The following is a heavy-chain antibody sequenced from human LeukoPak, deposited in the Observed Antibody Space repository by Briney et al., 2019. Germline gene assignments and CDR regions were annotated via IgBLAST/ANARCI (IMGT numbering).Heavy chain of an antibody. CDR3: AKARIAVAVREDLDH. J-gene: IGHJ4*02. CDR1: GFTFISYG. V-gene: IGHV3-30*02. Sequence: GGALRLSCAASGFTFISYGMHWVRQAPGEGVEGVAFIRSDGSNKYYEGSVKGRFTISRDNSKNTLYLQMNSLRPEDTAVFYCAKARIAVAVREDLDHWGQGTLVTVSS. CDR2: IRSDGSNK. D-gene: IGHD6-19*01.